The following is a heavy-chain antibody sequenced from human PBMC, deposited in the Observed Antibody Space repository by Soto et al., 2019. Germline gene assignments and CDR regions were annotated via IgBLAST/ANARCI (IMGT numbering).Heavy chain of an antibody. J-gene: IGHJ4*02. CDR2: IYYSGST. Sequence: SETLSLTCTVSGGSISSGGYYWSWIRQHPGKGLEWIGYIYYSGSTYYNPSLKSRVTISVDTSKNQFSLKLSSVTAADTAVYYCARSGDYGLCFDYWGQGTLVTVSS. V-gene: IGHV4-31*03. CDR3: ARSGDYGLCFDY. D-gene: IGHD4-17*01. CDR1: GGSISSGGYY.